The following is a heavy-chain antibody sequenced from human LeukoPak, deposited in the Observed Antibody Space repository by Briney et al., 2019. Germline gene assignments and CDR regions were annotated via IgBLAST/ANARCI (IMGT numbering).Heavy chain of an antibody. CDR2: IWYDGSNK. D-gene: IGHD1-26*01. CDR3: TKIGSGSYYPDY. V-gene: IGHV3-33*06. CDR1: GFTFSSYG. Sequence: GRSLRLSCAASGFTFSSYGMHWVRQAPGKGLEWVAVIWYDGSNKYYADSVKGRFTISRDNSKNTLYLQMNSLRAEDTAVYYCTKIGSGSYYPDYWGQGTLVTVSS. J-gene: IGHJ4*02.